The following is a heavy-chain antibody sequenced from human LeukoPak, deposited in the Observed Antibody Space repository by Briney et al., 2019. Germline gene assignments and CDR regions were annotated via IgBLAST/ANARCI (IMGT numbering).Heavy chain of an antibody. CDR3: AKEEGVTALYYYYYYMDV. Sequence: GGSLRLSCAASGFTFSSYAMHWVRQAPGKGLEWVALISYDGSNKYYADSVKGRFTISRDNSMNTLYLQMNSLRAEDTAVYYCAKEEGVTALYYYYYYMDVWGKGTTVTISS. CDR1: GFTFSSYA. V-gene: IGHV3-30*18. D-gene: IGHD2-21*02. CDR2: ISYDGSNK. J-gene: IGHJ6*03.